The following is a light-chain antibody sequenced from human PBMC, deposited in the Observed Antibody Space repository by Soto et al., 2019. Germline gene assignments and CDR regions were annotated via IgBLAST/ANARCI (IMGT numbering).Light chain of an antibody. CDR1: QNIYYN. CDR3: LQYHNLWA. J-gene: IGKJ1*01. Sequence: ILMTQSPATVSVSPGESATLSCRASQNIYYNVACYQQRPGQAPRLLIYRASTRAPGAPARFSGSRSGPEFTLTTSSLQPEDFTVYSYLQYHNLWAFGQGTKVEI. V-gene: IGKV3-15*01. CDR2: RAS.